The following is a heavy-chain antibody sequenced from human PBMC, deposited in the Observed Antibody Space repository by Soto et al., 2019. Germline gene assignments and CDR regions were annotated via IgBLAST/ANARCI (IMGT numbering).Heavy chain of an antibody. V-gene: IGHV1-69*13. CDR3: AHAEIVVVVAALSASWFDP. CDR2: IIPIFGTA. CDR1: GGTFSSYA. D-gene: IGHD2-15*01. Sequence: GASVKVSCKASGGTFSSYAISWVRQAPGQGLEWMGGIIPIFGTANYAQKFQGRVTITADGSTSTAYMELSSLRSEDTAVYYCAHAEIVVVVAALSASWFDPWGQGTLVTVSS. J-gene: IGHJ5*02.